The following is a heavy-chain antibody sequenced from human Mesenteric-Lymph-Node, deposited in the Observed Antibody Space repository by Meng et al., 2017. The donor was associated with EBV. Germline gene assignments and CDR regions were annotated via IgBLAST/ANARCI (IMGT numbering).Heavy chain of an antibody. CDR1: GGSISSSSYY. CDR3: ARPKHTEDSRDY. J-gene: IGHJ4*02. V-gene: IGHV4-39*07. CDR2: IYYSGST. Sequence: RQLQEAGPGLVKPSETLSLTCTVSGGSISSSSYYWGWIRQPPGKGLEWIGSIYYSGSTYYNPSLKSRVTISVDTSKNQFSLKLSSVTAADTAVYYCARPKHTEDSRDYWGQGTLVTVSS.